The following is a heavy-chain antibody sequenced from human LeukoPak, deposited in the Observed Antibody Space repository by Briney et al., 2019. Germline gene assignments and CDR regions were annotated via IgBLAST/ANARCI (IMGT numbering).Heavy chain of an antibody. D-gene: IGHD1-26*01. CDR3: ARGEDTWELRRGYYFDY. CDR2: IYHSGST. Sequence: SETLSLTCTVSGYSISSGYYWGWIRQPPGKGLEWIGSIYHSGSTYYNPSLKSRVTLSVDTSKNQFSLKLSSVTAADTAVYYCARGEDTWELRRGYYFDYWGQGTLVTVSS. CDR1: GYSISSGYY. V-gene: IGHV4-38-2*02. J-gene: IGHJ4*02.